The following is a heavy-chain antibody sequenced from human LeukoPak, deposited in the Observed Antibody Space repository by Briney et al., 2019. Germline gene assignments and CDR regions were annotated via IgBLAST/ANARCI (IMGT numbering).Heavy chain of an antibody. D-gene: IGHD3-3*01. CDR1: GFTFSSYA. Sequence: PGRSLRLSCAASGFTFSSYAMHWVRQAPGKGLEWVAVISYDGSNKYYADSVKGRFTISRGNSKNTLYLQMNSLRAEDTAVYYCARGDFWSGHGPLDYWGQGTLVTVSS. CDR3: ARGDFWSGHGPLDY. J-gene: IGHJ4*02. CDR2: ISYDGSNK. V-gene: IGHV3-30-3*01.